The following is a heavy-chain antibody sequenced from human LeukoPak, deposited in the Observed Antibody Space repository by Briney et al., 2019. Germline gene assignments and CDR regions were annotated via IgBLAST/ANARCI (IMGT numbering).Heavy chain of an antibody. J-gene: IGHJ4*02. Sequence: SETLSLTCTVSGYSISSGYYWSWIRQPPGKGLEWIGYIYYSGSTNYNPSLKSRVTISVDTSKNQFSLKLSSVTAADTAVYYCARDRWYSGTYYFDYWGQGTLVTVSS. CDR3: ARDRWYSGTYYFDY. CDR1: GYSISSGYY. CDR2: IYYSGST. D-gene: IGHD1-26*01. V-gene: IGHV4-61*01.